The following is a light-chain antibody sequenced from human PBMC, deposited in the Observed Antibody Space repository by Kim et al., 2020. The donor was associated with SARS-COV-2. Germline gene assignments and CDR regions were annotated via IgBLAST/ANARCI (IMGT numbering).Light chain of an antibody. Sequence: SPGERATLSCRASQSVSNYLAWYQQKPGQAPRLLMYDASNRATGIPARFSGSGSGTDFTLTISSLEPEDFAVYYCQQRSNWPPKYTFGQGTKLEI. CDR1: QSVSNY. V-gene: IGKV3-11*01. CDR3: QQRSNWPPKYT. CDR2: DAS. J-gene: IGKJ2*01.